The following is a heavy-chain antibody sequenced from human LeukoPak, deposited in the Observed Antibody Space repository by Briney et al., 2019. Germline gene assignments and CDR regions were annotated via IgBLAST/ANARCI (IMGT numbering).Heavy chain of an antibody. Sequence: GASVKVSCKASGYTFTGYYMHWVRQAPGQGLEWMGWINPNSGGTNYAQKFQGRVTMTRDTSISTAYMELSSLRSEDTAVYYCARDGGIAVAGAPHSWYYFDYWGQGTLVTVSS. J-gene: IGHJ4*02. V-gene: IGHV1-2*02. D-gene: IGHD6-19*01. CDR3: ARDGGIAVAGAPHSWYYFDY. CDR2: INPNSGGT. CDR1: GYTFTGYY.